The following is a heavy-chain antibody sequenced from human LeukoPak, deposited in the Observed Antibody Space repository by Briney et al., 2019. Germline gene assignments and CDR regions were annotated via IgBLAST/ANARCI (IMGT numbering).Heavy chain of an antibody. CDR1: GLTFSSHA. V-gene: IGHV3-23*01. D-gene: IGHD1-26*01. CDR3: GKTIQESSGVGGD. CDR2: IRGSGGST. Sequence: GGSLRLSCAASGLTFSSHAMTWVRQAPGKGLEWVSSIRGSGGSTYYADSVKGRFTISRDNSKNTLYLRMNSLRAEDTAVYYCGKTIQESSGVGGDWGQGTLVTVSS. J-gene: IGHJ1*01.